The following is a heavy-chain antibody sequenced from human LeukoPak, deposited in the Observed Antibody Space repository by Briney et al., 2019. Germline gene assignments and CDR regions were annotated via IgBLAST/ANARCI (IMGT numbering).Heavy chain of an antibody. J-gene: IGHJ6*04. CDR3: ARDDIVVVPAAQRTYYYYGMDV. V-gene: IGHV1-69*13. CDR2: IIPIFGTA. D-gene: IGHD2-2*01. CDR1: GGTFSSYA. Sequence: SSVKVSCKASGGTFSSYAISWVRQAPGQGLEWVGGIIPIFGTANYAQKFQGRVTITADESTSTAYMELSSLRSEDTAVYYCARDDIVVVPAAQRTYYYYGMDVWGKGTTVTVSS.